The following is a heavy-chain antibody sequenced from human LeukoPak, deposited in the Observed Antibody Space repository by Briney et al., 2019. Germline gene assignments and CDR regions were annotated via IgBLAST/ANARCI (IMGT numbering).Heavy chain of an antibody. J-gene: IGHJ6*02. D-gene: IGHD6-13*01. V-gene: IGHV1-8*01. Sequence: ASVKVSCKASGYTFTSYDINWVRQATGQGLEWMGWVNPNSGNTGYAQKFQGRVTMTRNTSISTAYMELSSLRSEDTAVYYCARGAKYSSSWYSFGSYYYYYGMDVWGQGTTVTVSS. CDR1: GYTFTSYD. CDR3: ARGAKYSSSWYSFGSYYYYYGMDV. CDR2: VNPNSGNT.